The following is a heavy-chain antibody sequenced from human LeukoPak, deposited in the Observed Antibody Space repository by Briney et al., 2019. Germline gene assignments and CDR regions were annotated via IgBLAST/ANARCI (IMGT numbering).Heavy chain of an antibody. D-gene: IGHD4/OR15-4a*01. J-gene: IGHJ6*03. V-gene: IGHV1-46*01. CDR1: GYTFTSYY. Sequence: ASVKVSCKASGYTFTSYYMHWVRRAPGQGLEWMGIINPSGGSTSYAQKFQGRVTMTRDTSISTAYMELSWLRSDDTAVYYCAVNYVYGDHAHRNPGAYYYMDVWGKGTTVTVSS. CDR3: AVNYVYGDHAHRNPGAYYYMDV. CDR2: INPSGGST.